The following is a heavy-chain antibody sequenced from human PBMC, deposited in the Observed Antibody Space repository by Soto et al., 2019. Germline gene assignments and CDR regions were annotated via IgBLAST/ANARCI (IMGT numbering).Heavy chain of an antibody. V-gene: IGHV3-66*01. Sequence: EVQLVESGGGLVQPGGSLRLSCAASGFTVSNNYMCWVRQAPGKGLEWVSLIYSGGVTHYADSVRGRFTISRDNSRNTLYLQMNSLRADVTAVYYCAKRGTTVTTSLWYWGQGTEVTVSS. CDR2: IYSGGVT. D-gene: IGHD4-17*01. CDR3: AKRGTTVTTSLWY. J-gene: IGHJ4*02. CDR1: GFTVSNNY.